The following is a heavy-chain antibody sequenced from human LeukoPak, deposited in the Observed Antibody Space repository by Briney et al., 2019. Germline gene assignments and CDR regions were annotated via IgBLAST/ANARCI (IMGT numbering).Heavy chain of an antibody. D-gene: IGHD2-15*01. CDR2: IYYSGST. CDR1: GGSISTYY. V-gene: IGHV4-59*01. CDR3: ARDHTLSRSGGPNWFDP. Sequence: SETLSLTCTVSGGSISTYYWSWIRQPPGKGLEWIGYIYYSGSTNYNPSLKSRVTISVDTSKNQFSLKLSSVTAADTAVYYCARDHTLSRSGGPNWFDPWGQGTLVTVSS. J-gene: IGHJ5*02.